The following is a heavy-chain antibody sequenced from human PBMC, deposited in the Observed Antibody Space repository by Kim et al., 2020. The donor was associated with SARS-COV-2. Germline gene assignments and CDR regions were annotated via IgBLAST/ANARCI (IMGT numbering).Heavy chain of an antibody. CDR3: ARVGPIRYSSFDY. Sequence: DPSLTSRVTRTVDTSKCQFSLKLSSVTAADTAVYYCARVGPIRYSSFDYWGQGTLVTVSS. D-gene: IGHD6-13*01. J-gene: IGHJ4*02. V-gene: IGHV4-39*07.